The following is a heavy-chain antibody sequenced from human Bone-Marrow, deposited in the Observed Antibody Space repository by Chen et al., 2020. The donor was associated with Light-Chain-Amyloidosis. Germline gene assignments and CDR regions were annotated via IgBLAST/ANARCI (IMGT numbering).Heavy chain of an antibody. J-gene: IGHJ4*02. D-gene: IGHD3-10*01. V-gene: IGHV4-38-2*01. Sequence: QVQLQESGPGLVKPSETLSLTCDVSGYSISSGYYWGWIRQPPGKGLEWIAGIYHSGNSDYNPSLKSRVTISVDTSKNQFSLRLTSVTAADTAVYYCGRYELLVPAYWGQGTLVTVSS. CDR2: IYHSGNS. CDR3: GRYELLVPAY. CDR1: GYSISSGYY.